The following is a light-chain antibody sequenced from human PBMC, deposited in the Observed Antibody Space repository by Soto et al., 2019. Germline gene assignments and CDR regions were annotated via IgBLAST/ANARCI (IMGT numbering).Light chain of an antibody. V-gene: IGKV3-15*01. J-gene: IGKJ1*01. Sequence: EIVMTQSPATLSVSPGERATLSCRASQSVTSNLAWYQQKPGQAPRLLIYRASTRATGIPARFSGSGSGTDFTLTISSLQSEDFAVYYCQQYKSWLSFGQGTKVDIK. CDR1: QSVTSN. CDR3: QQYKSWLS. CDR2: RAS.